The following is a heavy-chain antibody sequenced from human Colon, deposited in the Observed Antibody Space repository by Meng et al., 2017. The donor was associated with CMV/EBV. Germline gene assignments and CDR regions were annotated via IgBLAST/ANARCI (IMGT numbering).Heavy chain of an antibody. CDR2: ISGGGRNT. V-gene: IGHV3-23*01. D-gene: IGHD2-2*01. CDR1: GFTFTSHA. CDR3: AKDVAVVLAAAMNY. Sequence: ASGFTFTSHAMSWVRQAPGKGLDWVSGISGGGRNTYYADSMEGRFTISRDNSKNMLYLQMDSLRAEDTAIYYCAKDVAVVLAAAMNYWGQGTLVTVSS. J-gene: IGHJ4*02.